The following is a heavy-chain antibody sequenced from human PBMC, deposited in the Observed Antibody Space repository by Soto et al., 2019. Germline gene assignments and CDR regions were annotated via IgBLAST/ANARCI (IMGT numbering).Heavy chain of an antibody. Sequence: QLQLQESGPGLVKTSETLSLTCTVSGGSISSRTYYWGWIRQPPGKGLEWIGSNSYSGNTYYNPSLRSRVTDSVDTSKNQFSLKLYSVTAGDTAVYYCARPRGYDTLTPAFDYWGQGTLVTVSS. D-gene: IGHD3-9*01. V-gene: IGHV4-39*01. CDR2: NSYSGNT. J-gene: IGHJ4*02. CDR3: ARPRGYDTLTPAFDY. CDR1: GGSISSRTYY.